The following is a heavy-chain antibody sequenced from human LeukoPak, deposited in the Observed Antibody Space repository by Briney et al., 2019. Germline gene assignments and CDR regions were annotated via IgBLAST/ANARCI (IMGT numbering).Heavy chain of an antibody. CDR2: IYYSGST. CDR1: GGSISRGGYY. D-gene: IGHD6-13*01. J-gene: IGHJ4*02. Sequence: SETLSLTCTVSGGSISRGGYYWSWLRQHPGKGLEWIGYIYYSGSTYYNPSLKSRVTISVDTSKNQFSLKLSSVTAADTAVYYCASISEAAGVYYFDYWGQGTLVTVPS. CDR3: ASISEAAGVYYFDY. V-gene: IGHV4-31*03.